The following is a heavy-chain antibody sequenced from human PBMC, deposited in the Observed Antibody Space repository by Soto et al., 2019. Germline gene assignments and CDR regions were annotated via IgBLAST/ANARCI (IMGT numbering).Heavy chain of an antibody. V-gene: IGHV1-69*04. D-gene: IGHD1-1*01. CDR1: GGTFSSYT. CDR3: AKDLGNHYGIAV. CDR2: IIPILGIA. J-gene: IGHJ6*02. Sequence: SVKVSCKASGGTFSSYTISWVRQAPGQGLEWMGRIIPILGIANYAQKFQGRVTITADKSTSTAYMELSSLRSEDTAVYYCAKDLGNHYGIAVWGQGTSVTVSS.